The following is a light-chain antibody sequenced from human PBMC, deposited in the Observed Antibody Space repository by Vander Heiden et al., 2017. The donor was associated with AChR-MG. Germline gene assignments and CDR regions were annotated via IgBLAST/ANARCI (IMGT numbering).Light chain of an antibody. CDR3: QQANSFPYT. J-gene: IGKJ2*01. CDR2: DAS. V-gene: IGKV1-12*01. CDR1: QDIGNW. Sequence: DIQMTQSPSSVSASVGDRVTITCRARQDIGNWLGWYQQKPGEAPKLLNYDASTLQSGVPSRFSGSGSGTEFSLTTSSLQPEDFATYFCQQANSFPYTFGQGTKLDIK.